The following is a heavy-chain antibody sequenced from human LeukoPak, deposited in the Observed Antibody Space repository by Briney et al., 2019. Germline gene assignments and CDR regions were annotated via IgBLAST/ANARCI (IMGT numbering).Heavy chain of an antibody. J-gene: IGHJ4*02. CDR1: GFTFSSYA. Sequence: GRSLRLSCAASGFTFSSYAMHWVRQAPGKGLEWVAVISYDGSNKYYADSVKGRFTISRDNSKNTLYLQMNSLRAEDTAVYYCARDHAVAFDYWGQGTLVTVSS. CDR3: ARDHAVAFDY. CDR2: ISYDGSNK. D-gene: IGHD2-15*01. V-gene: IGHV3-30-3*01.